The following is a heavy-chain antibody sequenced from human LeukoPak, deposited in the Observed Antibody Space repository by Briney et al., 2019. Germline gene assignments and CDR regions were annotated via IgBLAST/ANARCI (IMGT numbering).Heavy chain of an antibody. V-gene: IGHV4-4*07. CDR1: GGSISSYY. CDR2: IYTSGST. Sequence: SETLSLTCTVSGGSISSYYWSWIRQPAGKGLEWIGRIYTSGSTNYNPSLKSRVTMSVDTSKNQFSLKLSSVTAADTAVYYRARDTYYYDSSGYSFFDYWGQGTLVTVSS. D-gene: IGHD3-22*01. CDR3: ARDTYYYDSSGYSFFDY. J-gene: IGHJ4*02.